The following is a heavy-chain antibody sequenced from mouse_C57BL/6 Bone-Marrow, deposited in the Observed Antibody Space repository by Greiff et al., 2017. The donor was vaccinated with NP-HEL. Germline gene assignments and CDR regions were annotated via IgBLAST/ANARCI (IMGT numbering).Heavy chain of an antibody. V-gene: IGHV1-4*01. Sequence: VQLMESGAELARPGASVKMSCKASGYTFTSYTMHWVKQRPGQGLEWIGYINPSSGYTKYNQKFKDKATLTADKSSSTAYMQLSSLTSEDSAVYYCARRAGFAYWGQGTLVTVSA. CDR2: INPSSGYT. D-gene: IGHD3-3*01. CDR1: GYTFTSYT. CDR3: ARRAGFAY. J-gene: IGHJ3*01.